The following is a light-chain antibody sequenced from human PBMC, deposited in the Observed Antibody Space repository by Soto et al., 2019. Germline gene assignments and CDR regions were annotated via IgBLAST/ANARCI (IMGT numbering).Light chain of an antibody. CDR1: QNVIXV. CDR2: AAS. J-gene: IGKJ1*01. V-gene: IGKV1-39*01. Sequence: DIRMTQYPSSLSVSVGDRVTITFRARQNVIXVLNWYQQKPGKAPKLLIYAASSLQSGVPSRFSGSGSGTDFTLTISGLQPEDVATYYCQKYNSAPCTFGQGTKVDIK. CDR3: QKYNSAPCT.